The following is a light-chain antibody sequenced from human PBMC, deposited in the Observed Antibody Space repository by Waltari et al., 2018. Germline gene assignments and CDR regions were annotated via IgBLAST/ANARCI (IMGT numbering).Light chain of an antibody. CDR1: NIGTYS. J-gene: IGLJ1*01. CDR3: HVWHPHVDPGV. Sequence: SYVVTQPPSVSVAPGETATITCGGDNIGTYSVHWYQQKAGQAPVLVIFYDRDRPSGSPDGFSGSNSGNTATLTISRVEAGDEARYYCHVWHPHVDPGVFGTGTEVTVL. V-gene: IGLV3-21*04. CDR2: YDR.